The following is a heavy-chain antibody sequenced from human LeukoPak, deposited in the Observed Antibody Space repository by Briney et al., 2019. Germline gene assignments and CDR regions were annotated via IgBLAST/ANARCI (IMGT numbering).Heavy chain of an antibody. CDR1: GYTFTSYG. CDR3: ARDRSTITGTTYWFDP. V-gene: IGHV1-18*01. J-gene: IGHJ5*02. Sequence: GASVKVSCKASGYTFTSYGISWVRQAPGQGLEWMGWISAYNGNTNYAQKLQGRVTMTTDTSTSTAYMELRSLRSDDTAVYYCARDRSTITGTTYWFDPWGQGTLVTVSS. CDR2: ISAYNGNT. D-gene: IGHD1-7*01.